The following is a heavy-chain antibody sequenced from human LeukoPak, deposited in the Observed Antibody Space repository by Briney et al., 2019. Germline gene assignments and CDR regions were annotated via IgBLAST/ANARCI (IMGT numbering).Heavy chain of an antibody. CDR1: GGSFSGYY. CDR2: INNSGST. Sequence: PSETLSLTCAVYGGSFSGYYWCWIRHPPGTGLGWNGEINNSGSTNYNPTPKSGVTISVDTSKNQFSLKLSSVTAADTAVYYCARGSRDGYNLGCYFDYWGQGTLVTVSS. D-gene: IGHD5-24*01. V-gene: IGHV4-34*01. J-gene: IGHJ4*02. CDR3: ARGSRDGYNLGCYFDY.